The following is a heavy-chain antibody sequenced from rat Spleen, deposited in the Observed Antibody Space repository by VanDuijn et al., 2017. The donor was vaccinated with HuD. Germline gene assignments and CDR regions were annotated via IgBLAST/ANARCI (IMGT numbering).Heavy chain of an antibody. V-gene: IGHV5-22*01. Sequence: EVQLVESGGGLVQPGGSMTLSCAVSGFTFNDYYMVWVRQAPKKGLEWVASISSGGGGTYYADSVEGRFTISRDNAKSTLYLQMDSLRSEDTATYYCVRHGYTRYYFDYWGQGVMVTVSS. CDR3: VRHGYTRYYFDY. CDR1: GFTFNDYY. CDR2: ISSGGGGT. D-gene: IGHD1-9*01. J-gene: IGHJ2*01.